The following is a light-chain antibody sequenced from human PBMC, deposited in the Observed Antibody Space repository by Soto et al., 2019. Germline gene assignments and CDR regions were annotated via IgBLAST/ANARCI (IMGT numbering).Light chain of an antibody. J-gene: IGKJ4*01. CDR3: QKYYSARLY. V-gene: IGKV1-27*01. Sequence: QMTHCPSSLSASVGDRVTITCRASQGIINYLAWYQQKPGKAPKLLIYAASTLQSGATSRFSGSGSGTDFTLTISGLQPEDVATYYCQKYYSARLYLGGVTKLYIK. CDR1: QGIINY. CDR2: AAS.